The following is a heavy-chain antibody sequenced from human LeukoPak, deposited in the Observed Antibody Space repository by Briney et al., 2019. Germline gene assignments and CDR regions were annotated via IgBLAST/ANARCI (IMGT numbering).Heavy chain of an antibody. Sequence: ASVKVSCKASGYTFTGYYMHWVRQAPGQGLEWMGWINPNSGGTNYAQKFQGRVTMTRDTSISTAYMELSRLRSDDTAVYYCARKFRGNYDFWSGYYKEGVVDYFDYWGQGTLVTVSS. CDR3: ARKFRGNYDFWSGYYKEGVVDYFDY. CDR2: INPNSGGT. CDR1: GYTFTGYY. V-gene: IGHV1-2*02. J-gene: IGHJ4*02. D-gene: IGHD3-3*01.